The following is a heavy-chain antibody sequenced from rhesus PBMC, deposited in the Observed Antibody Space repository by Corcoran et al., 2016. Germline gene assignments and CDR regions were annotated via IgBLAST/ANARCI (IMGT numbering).Heavy chain of an antibody. CDR2: IGGSRGST. J-gene: IGHJ2*01. CDR3: AREQNWYFDL. CDR1: GYSISSGYG. D-gene: IGHD6-19*01. V-gene: IGHV4-127*01. Sequence: QVQLQESGPGLVKPSETLSLTCAVSGYSISSGYGWSWIRQPPGKGLEWIGYIGGSRGSTNYNPSLTSRVTISKATSKNQFSLNLNSVTAADTAVYYCAREQNWYFDLWGPGTPITISS.